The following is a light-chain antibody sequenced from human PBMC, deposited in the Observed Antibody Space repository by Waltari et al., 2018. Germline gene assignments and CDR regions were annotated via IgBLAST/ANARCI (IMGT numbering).Light chain of an antibody. V-gene: IGLV1-36*01. CDR2: YDD. CDR3: AAWDDSLSGLI. J-gene: IGLJ2*01. CDR1: HPNLGNTA. Sequence: QSVLTQPPSVSEAPRPRVTISCSGSHPNLGNTAVNWYQQLPGKAPKLLIYYDDLLPSGVSDRFSGSRSGTSASLAISGLQSADEGDYFCAAWDDSLSGLIFGGGTKLTVL.